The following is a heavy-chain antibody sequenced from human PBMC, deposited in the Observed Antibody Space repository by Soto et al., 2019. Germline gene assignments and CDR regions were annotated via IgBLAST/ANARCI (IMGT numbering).Heavy chain of an antibody. Sequence: ESGGGLVQPGGSLRLSCAASGFTFSSYWMSWVRQAPGKGLEWVANIKQDGSEKYYVDSVKGRFTISRDNAKSSLYLQMNSLRAEDTAAYYCSRHIDILVVVAATPNRFDPWGQGTLVTVSS. CDR2: IKQDGSEK. V-gene: IGHV3-7*03. CDR3: SRHIDILVVVAATPNRFDP. D-gene: IGHD2-15*01. CDR1: GFTFSSYW. J-gene: IGHJ5*02.